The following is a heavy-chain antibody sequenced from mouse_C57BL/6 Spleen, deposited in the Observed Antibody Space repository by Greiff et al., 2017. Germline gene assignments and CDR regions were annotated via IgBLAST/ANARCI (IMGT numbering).Heavy chain of an antibody. CDR3: ARSDYYGSSPWLAY. Sequence: QVQLQQSGAELVKPGASVKISCKASGYAFSSYWMNWVKQRPGKGLEWIGQIYPGDGDTNYNGKFKGKATLTADKSSSTASMQLSRLTSEDSAVYVCARSDYYGSSPWLAYWGQGTLVTVSA. CDR2: IYPGDGDT. V-gene: IGHV1-80*01. CDR1: GYAFSSYW. J-gene: IGHJ3*01. D-gene: IGHD1-1*01.